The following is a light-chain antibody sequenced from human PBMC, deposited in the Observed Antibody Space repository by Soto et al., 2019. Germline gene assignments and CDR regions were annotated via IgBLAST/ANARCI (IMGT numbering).Light chain of an antibody. CDR2: DVS. J-gene: IGLJ3*02. CDR3: CSYAGRYALWV. V-gene: IGLV2-11*01. CDR1: SSDVGNYNY. Sequence: QSALTQPRSVSGSPGQSVTISCTGTSSDVGNYNYVSWYQQHPGKAPKVMIYDVSKRPSGVPDRCSGSKSGNTASLTISGLQVEDEADYYCCSYAGRYALWVFGGGTKLTVL.